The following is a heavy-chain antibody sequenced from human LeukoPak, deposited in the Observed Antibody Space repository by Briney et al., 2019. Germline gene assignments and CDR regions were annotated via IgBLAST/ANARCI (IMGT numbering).Heavy chain of an antibody. D-gene: IGHD1-26*01. CDR2: ISSSSSYI. CDR3: ARGYLVGATHAFDI. J-gene: IGHJ3*02. V-gene: IGHV3-21*01. Sequence: GGSLRLSCAASGFTVSNNYMNWVRQAPGKGLEWVSSISSSSSYIYYADSVKGRFTISRDNAKNSLYLQMNSLRAEDTAVYYCARGYLVGATHAFDIWGQGTMVTVSS. CDR1: GFTVSNNY.